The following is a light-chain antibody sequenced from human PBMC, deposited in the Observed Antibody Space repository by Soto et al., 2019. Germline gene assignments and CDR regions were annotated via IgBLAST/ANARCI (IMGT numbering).Light chain of an antibody. CDR3: QKYYSAPYT. Sequence: DIPMTQSPSSLSASVGDRVVITCRASQGISNYLAWYQQKPGKVPKLLIYAASTLQSGVPSRFSGSGSGTDFTLTISSLQPEDVATYYCQKYYSAPYTFGQGTKLEIK. CDR2: AAS. CDR1: QGISNY. V-gene: IGKV1-27*01. J-gene: IGKJ2*01.